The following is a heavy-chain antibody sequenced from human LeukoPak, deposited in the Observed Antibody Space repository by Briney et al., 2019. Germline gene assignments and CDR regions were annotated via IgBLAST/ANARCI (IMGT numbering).Heavy chain of an antibody. Sequence: GGSLRLSCAASGFTFSSNWMHWVRQAPGNGLVWISRIDSDGSTTNFADSVKGRFTISRDNSKSTLYLQMTSLRAEDTGVYHCVAIVAARPRWGQGTLVTVSS. V-gene: IGHV3-74*01. J-gene: IGHJ4*02. D-gene: IGHD6-6*01. CDR3: VAIVAARPR. CDR2: IDSDGSTT. CDR1: GFTFSSNW.